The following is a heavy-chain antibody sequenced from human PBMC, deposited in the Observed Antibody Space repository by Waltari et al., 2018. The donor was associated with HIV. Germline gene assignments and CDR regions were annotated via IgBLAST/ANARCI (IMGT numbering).Heavy chain of an antibody. Sequence: QVQIVQSGAEVKKPGSSVKVSCEASGGSFSNYAVSWVRQVPGQGLEWLGGGIPIFGSPDYSQKFHGRLTIVADESINTAYMELSSLTSEDTAVYYCATGDGRNFGVVREYYHYGMDVWGQGTTVTVSS. J-gene: IGHJ6*02. V-gene: IGHV1-69*01. CDR1: GGSFSNYA. D-gene: IGHD3-3*01. CDR2: GIPIFGSP. CDR3: ATGDGRNFGVVREYYHYGMDV.